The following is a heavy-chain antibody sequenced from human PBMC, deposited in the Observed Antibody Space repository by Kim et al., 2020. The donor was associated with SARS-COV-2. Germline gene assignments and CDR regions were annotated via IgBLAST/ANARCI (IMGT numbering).Heavy chain of an antibody. J-gene: IGHJ4*02. D-gene: IGHD3-22*01. V-gene: IGHV4-39*01. Sequence: LKSRVTISVDTSKNQFSLKLSSVTAADTAVYYCARHYYDSSGYYFDYFDYWGQGTLVTVSS. CDR3: ARHYYDSSGYYFDYFDY.